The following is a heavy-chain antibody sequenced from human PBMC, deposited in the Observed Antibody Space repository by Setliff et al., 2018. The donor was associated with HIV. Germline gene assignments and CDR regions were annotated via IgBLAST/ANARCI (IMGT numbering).Heavy chain of an antibody. D-gene: IGHD3-22*01. J-gene: IGHJ4*02. CDR2: INHSGST. Sequence: SETLSLTCAVYGGSFSGYYWSWIRQPPGKGLEWVGEINHSGSTNYNPSLESRVTISVDTSKSQFSLKLTSVTAADTAMYYCARGSRLDDSSGYYNYWGQGTLVTVSS. CDR3: ARGSRLDDSSGYYNY. V-gene: IGHV4-34*01. CDR1: GGSFSGYY.